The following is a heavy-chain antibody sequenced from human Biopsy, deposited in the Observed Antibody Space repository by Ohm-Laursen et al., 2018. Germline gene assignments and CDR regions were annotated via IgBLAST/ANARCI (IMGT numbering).Heavy chain of an antibody. V-gene: IGHV4-59*08. J-gene: IGHJ4*02. Sequence: SDTLSLTCTVSGGSITADFWTWIRQTPGERLEWIGYRFHSGSPMYNPSLKSRVTISVDTSKSQFSLTLTSVTAADTAVYYCVRLNRRGNIIFFDYCGRGTLVTVSS. CDR2: RFHSGSP. CDR3: VRLNRRGNIIFFDY. D-gene: IGHD3/OR15-3a*01. CDR1: GGSITADF.